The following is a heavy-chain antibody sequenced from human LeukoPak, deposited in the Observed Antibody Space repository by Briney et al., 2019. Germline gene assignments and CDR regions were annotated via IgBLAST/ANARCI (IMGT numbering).Heavy chain of an antibody. CDR3: GRLALVFDY. D-gene: IGHD3-9*01. V-gene: IGHV4-39*01. CDR1: GGSISSTSYY. CDR2: IIYTGNT. J-gene: IGHJ4*02. Sequence: SETLSLTCTASGGSISSTSYYWGWIRRPPGRGLEWIGGIIYTGNTKYNPSLKSRVTISVDTTKNQFSLKLSSVTAADTAVYYCGRLALVFDYWGQGTLVTVSS.